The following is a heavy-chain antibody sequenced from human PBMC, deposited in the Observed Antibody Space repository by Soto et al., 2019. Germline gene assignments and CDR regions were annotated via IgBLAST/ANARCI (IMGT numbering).Heavy chain of an antibody. CDR2: IYSGGST. V-gene: IGHV3-66*01. CDR3: ASYGKKDIVVVPAAIRYAFDI. Sequence: GGSLRLSCAASGFTVSSNYMSWVRQAPGKGLEWVSVIYSGGSTYYADSVKGRFTISRDNSKNTLYLQMNSLRAEDTAVYYCASYGKKDIVVVPAAIRYAFDIWGQGTMVTVSS. CDR1: GFTVSSNY. D-gene: IGHD2-2*01. J-gene: IGHJ3*02.